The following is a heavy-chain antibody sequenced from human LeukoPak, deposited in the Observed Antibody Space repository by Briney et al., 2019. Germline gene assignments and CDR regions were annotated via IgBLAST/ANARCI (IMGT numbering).Heavy chain of an antibody. CDR3: ASGGLLDYYYYGMDV. D-gene: IGHD1-26*01. CDR1: GGTFSRYA. CDR2: INPILGIA. J-gene: IGHJ6*02. Sequence: SVKVSCKPSGGTFSRYAIIWLGQAPGHGRECMGRINPILGIANYAQKFQGRVTITADKSTSTAYMELSSLRSEETAVYYCASGGLLDYYYYGMDVWGQGTTVTVSS. V-gene: IGHV1-69*04.